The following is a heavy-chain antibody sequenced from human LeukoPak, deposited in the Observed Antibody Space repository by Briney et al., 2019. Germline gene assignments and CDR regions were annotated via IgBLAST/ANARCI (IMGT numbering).Heavy chain of an antibody. Sequence: SGTLSLTCAVSGGSISSSNWWSWVRQPPGKGLEWIGEIYHSGSTNYNPSLKSRVTISVDKSKNQFSLKLSSVTAADTAVYYCARVGTMIRGVMIFDYWGQGTLVTVSS. J-gene: IGHJ4*02. CDR2: IYHSGST. CDR3: ARVGTMIRGVMIFDY. D-gene: IGHD3-10*01. V-gene: IGHV4-4*02. CDR1: GGSISSSNW.